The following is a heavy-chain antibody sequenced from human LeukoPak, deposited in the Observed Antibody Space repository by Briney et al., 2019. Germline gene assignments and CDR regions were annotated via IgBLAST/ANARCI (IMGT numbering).Heavy chain of an antibody. CDR2: IYYIGTH. D-gene: IGHD6-19*01. CDR1: GASISSSY. J-gene: IGHJ5*02. Sequence: PSETLSLTCTVSGASISSSYRSWIRQPPGKGLEWIGYIYYIGTHRYNPSLRSRVTISIDTSKNKFSLKVNSVTAADTAVYYCARGQPQRYNSDWYVNWFDPWGQGTLVSVSS. CDR3: ARGQPQRYNSDWYVNWFDP. V-gene: IGHV4-59*01.